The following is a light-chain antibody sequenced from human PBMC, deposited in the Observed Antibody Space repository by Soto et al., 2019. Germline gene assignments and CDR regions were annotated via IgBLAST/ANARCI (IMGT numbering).Light chain of an antibody. Sequence: DLQMTQSPSTLSASVGDRVTITCRASQSIGSWLAWYQQKPGKAPKLLIYKASSLESGVPSRFSGSGSGTEFTLTISSLQPDDFANYYCQQYGSYSPWTFGQGTKVEIK. CDR2: KAS. CDR1: QSIGSW. V-gene: IGKV1-5*03. CDR3: QQYGSYSPWT. J-gene: IGKJ1*01.